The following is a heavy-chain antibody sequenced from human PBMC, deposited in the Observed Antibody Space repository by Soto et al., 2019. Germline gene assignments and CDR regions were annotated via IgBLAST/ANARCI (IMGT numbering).Heavy chain of an antibody. J-gene: IGHJ4*02. Sequence: ETLSLTCSVSGDSISNYYWNWIRQPPGKGPEWIGYIYYSGSSDYNPSLKSRVSISIDTSKNQFSLKLTSVTAADTAVYYCARVYSRAAAGPWSQGTLVTVSS. CDR1: GDSISNYY. D-gene: IGHD2-21*01. V-gene: IGHV4-59*01. CDR2: IYYSGSS. CDR3: ARVYSRAAAGP.